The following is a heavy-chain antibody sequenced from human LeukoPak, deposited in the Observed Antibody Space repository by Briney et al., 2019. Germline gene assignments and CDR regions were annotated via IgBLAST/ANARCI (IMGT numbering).Heavy chain of an antibody. D-gene: IGHD2-15*01. Sequence: KPSETLSLICTVSGASIRNYYWSWIRQPPGKGLEWIGYIYNSGSTSYNPSLKSRVTISVDMSKNQFSLKLSSVTAADTAVYYCARGGNCSGGSCYSDRGWFDPWGQGTLVTVSS. V-gene: IGHV4-59*01. CDR3: ARGGNCSGGSCYSDRGWFDP. J-gene: IGHJ5*02. CDR2: IYNSGST. CDR1: GASIRNYY.